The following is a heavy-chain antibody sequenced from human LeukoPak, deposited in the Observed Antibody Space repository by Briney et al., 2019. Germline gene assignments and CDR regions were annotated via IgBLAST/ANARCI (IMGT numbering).Heavy chain of an antibody. J-gene: IGHJ4*02. CDR1: GFTSSSYW. Sequence: GGSLRLSCAASGFTSSSYWMSWVRQAPGKGLEWVANIKQDGSEKYYVDSVKGRFTISRDNAKNSLYLQMNSLRAEDTAVYYCARDPSPYSSGWYAPVDYFDYWGQGTLVTVSS. CDR2: IKQDGSEK. D-gene: IGHD6-19*01. V-gene: IGHV3-7*01. CDR3: ARDPSPYSSGWYAPVDYFDY.